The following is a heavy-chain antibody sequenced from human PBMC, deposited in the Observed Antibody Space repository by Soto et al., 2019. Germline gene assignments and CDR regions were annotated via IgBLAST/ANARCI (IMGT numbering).Heavy chain of an antibody. CDR2: SSPRGDTI. V-gene: IGHV3-48*02. Sequence: GGSLRLSCVPSGFSLANYPMNWVRQTPGKGLEWISYSSPRGDTIYYADSVEGRFTISRDNARNSLSLHMSSLRDEDSALYYCAKCPHTTVGRPYYFESGGQGVPVTVSS. CDR3: AKCPHTTVGRPYYFES. CDR1: GFSLANYP. J-gene: IGHJ4*02. D-gene: IGHD3-9*01.